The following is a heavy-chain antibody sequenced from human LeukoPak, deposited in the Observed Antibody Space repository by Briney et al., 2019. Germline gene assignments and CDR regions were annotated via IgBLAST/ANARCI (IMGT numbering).Heavy chain of an antibody. J-gene: IGHJ4*02. Sequence: PSETLSLTCTVSGGSISSSSYYWSWIRQPPGKGLEWIGYIYYSGSTNYNPSLKSRVTISVDTSKNQFSLKLSSVTAADTAVYYCARDPYGDFWSGPWGQGTLVTVSS. D-gene: IGHD3-3*01. V-gene: IGHV4-61*01. CDR2: IYYSGST. CDR1: GGSISSSSYY. CDR3: ARDPYGDFWSGP.